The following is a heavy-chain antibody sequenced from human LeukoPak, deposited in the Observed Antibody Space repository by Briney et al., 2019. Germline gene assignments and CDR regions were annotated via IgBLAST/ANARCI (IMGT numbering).Heavy chain of an antibody. D-gene: IGHD4-11*01. V-gene: IGHV3-30*04. CDR1: GFTFSSYA. CDR2: ISYDGSNK. CDR3: AKRRDYSFDY. Sequence: GGSLRLTCAASGFTFSSYAMHWVRQAPGKGLEWVAVISYDGSNKYYADSVKGRFTISRDNSKNTLYLQMSSLRAEDTAVYYCAKRRDYSFDYWGQGTLLTVSS. J-gene: IGHJ4*02.